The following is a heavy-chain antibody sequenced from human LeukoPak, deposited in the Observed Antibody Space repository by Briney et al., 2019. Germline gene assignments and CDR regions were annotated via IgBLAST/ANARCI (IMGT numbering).Heavy chain of an antibody. J-gene: IGHJ4*02. D-gene: IGHD5-12*01. CDR2: IYYTGST. CDR3: ASHGSSGHDALT. Sequence: SETLSLTCTVSGGSISSYYGSWIRRPPGKGLEWIGYIYYTGSTSYNPSLKSRVTISLDTSKSQFSLRLTSVTAADTAVYYCASHGSSGHDALTWGQGTLVTVSS. V-gene: IGHV4-59*08. CDR1: GGSISSYY.